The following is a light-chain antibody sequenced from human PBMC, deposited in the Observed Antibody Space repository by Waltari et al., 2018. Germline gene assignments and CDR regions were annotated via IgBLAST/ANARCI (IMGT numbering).Light chain of an antibody. V-gene: IGKV3-15*01. CDR2: GVS. CDR1: QSVSIN. CDR3: QQYNNWPPAT. J-gene: IGKJ4*01. Sequence: EIVMTQSPATLSVSPGERATLSCRASQSVSINLAWYQQRPGQPPRLLIYGVSTRATGIPARFSGSGSGTEFTLTISSLQSEDFAVYYCQQYNNWPPATFGGGTKVEIK.